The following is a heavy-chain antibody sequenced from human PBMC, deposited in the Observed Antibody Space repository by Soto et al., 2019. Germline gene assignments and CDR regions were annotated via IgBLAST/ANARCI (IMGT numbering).Heavy chain of an antibody. D-gene: IGHD3-10*01. CDR1: GFTVSSNY. CDR2: IYSGGNT. V-gene: IGHV3-53*01. J-gene: IGHJ4*02. Sequence: EVQLVESGGGLIQPGGSLRLSCAASGFTVSSNYMSWVRQAPGKGLEWVSVIYSGGNTYYADSVKGRFTISRDNSKNTLYLQMNSLRAEDTAVYYCARASFGALFDYWGQGTLVTVSS. CDR3: ARASFGALFDY.